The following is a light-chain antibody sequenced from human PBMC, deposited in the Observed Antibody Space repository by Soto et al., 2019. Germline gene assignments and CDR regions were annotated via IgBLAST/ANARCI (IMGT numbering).Light chain of an antibody. CDR3: KQSYSTPQT. V-gene: IGKV1-39*01. CDR1: QSISSY. Sequence: DIQMTQSPSSLSASVGDRVTITCRASQSISSYLNWYQQKPGKAPNLLIFAASSLQSGVPSRFSGSGSGTDFTRTISSLHPEDFATYYCKQSYSTPQTFGQGTKV. CDR2: AAS. J-gene: IGKJ1*01.